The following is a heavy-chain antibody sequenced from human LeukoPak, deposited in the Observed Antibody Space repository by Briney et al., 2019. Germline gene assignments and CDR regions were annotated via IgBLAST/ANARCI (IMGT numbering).Heavy chain of an antibody. Sequence: GGSLRLSCAASGFTFDDYTMHWVRQAPGKGLEWVSLIHWIGHSTNYADSVKGRFTFSRDNSKNSVYLQMNSLRPEETALYCCVKDDYGTFDIWVPGTMVTVSS. J-gene: IGHJ3*02. CDR2: IHWIGHST. V-gene: IGHV3-43*01. CDR1: GFTFDDYT. D-gene: IGHD4-17*01. CDR3: VKDDYGTFDI.